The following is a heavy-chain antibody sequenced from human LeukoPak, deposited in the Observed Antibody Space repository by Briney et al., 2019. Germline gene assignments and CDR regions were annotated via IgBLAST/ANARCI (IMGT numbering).Heavy chain of an antibody. Sequence: GGSRRLSCAASGFTFSNFEMNWVRQAPGTGLEWVSYISIVDTTIYYADSVKGRFTISRDNAERSLYLQMNGLRAEDSAVYYCARGPYPGSMFLDHWGQGTLVTDSS. J-gene: IGHJ4*02. D-gene: IGHD3-10*02. CDR1: GFTFSNFE. V-gene: IGHV3-48*03. CDR3: ARGPYPGSMFLDH. CDR2: ISIVDTTI.